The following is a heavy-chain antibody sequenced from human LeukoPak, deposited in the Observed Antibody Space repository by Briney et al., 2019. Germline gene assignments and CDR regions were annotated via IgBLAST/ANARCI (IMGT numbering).Heavy chain of an antibody. Sequence: ASVKVSCKASGYTFTSYGISWVRQAPGQGLEWMGWISAYNGNTNYAQKLQGRVTITADESTSTAYMELSSLRSEDTAVYYCANRVVPAATANWFDPWGEGTLVTVSS. V-gene: IGHV1-18*01. CDR1: GYTFTSYG. D-gene: IGHD2-2*01. J-gene: IGHJ5*02. CDR2: ISAYNGNT. CDR3: ANRVVPAATANWFDP.